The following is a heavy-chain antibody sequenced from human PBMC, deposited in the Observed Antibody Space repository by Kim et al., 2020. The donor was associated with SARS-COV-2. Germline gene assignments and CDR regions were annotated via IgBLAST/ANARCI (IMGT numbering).Heavy chain of an antibody. Sequence: GGSLRLSCAASGFTFSSYSMNWVRQAPGKGLEWVSSISSSSSYIYYADSVKGRFTISRDNAKNSLYLQMNSLRAEDTAVYYCARADLAAPTFDYWGQGTLVTVSS. CDR3: ARADLAAPTFDY. CDR1: GFTFSSYS. J-gene: IGHJ4*02. V-gene: IGHV3-21*01. CDR2: ISSSSSYI. D-gene: IGHD6-25*01.